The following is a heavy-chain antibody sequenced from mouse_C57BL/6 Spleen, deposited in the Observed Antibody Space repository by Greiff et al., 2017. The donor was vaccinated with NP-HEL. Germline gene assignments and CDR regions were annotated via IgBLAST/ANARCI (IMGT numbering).Heavy chain of an antibody. Sequence: VQLQQSGPELVRPGASVKISCKAPGYTFTSHWMQWVRQRPGQGLEWIGEIFPGSGSTYYNEKFKGKATLTVDTSSSTAYMQLSSLTSEDSAVYVCARNYYGSSYDYAMDYWGQGTSVTVSS. CDR2: IFPGSGST. V-gene: IGHV1-56*01. D-gene: IGHD1-1*01. CDR3: ARNYYGSSYDYAMDY. CDR1: GYTFTSHW. J-gene: IGHJ4*01.